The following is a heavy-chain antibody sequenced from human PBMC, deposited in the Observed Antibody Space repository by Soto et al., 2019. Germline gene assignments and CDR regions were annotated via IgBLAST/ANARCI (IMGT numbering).Heavy chain of an antibody. D-gene: IGHD2-21*02. Sequence: PGGSLSLSFAASEFTLSSYAMSWVRQAPGKGLEWVSAISGRGGSTYCADSVKGRFTISRDNSKNTLHQQMNSLRAEDTAVYYCAKEGGTTYCGGDCYSNFDYWGQGTLVPVSS. CDR3: AKEGGTTYCGGDCYSNFDY. V-gene: IGHV3-23*01. CDR1: EFTLSSYA. CDR2: ISGRGGST. J-gene: IGHJ4*02.